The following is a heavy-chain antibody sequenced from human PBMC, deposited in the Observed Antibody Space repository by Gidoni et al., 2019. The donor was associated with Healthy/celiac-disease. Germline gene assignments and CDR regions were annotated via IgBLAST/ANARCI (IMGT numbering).Heavy chain of an antibody. J-gene: IGHJ3*02. CDR1: GFTFDDYS. CDR2: ISWNSGSI. Sequence: EVQLVESGGGLVQPGRSLRLSCAASGFTFDDYSMHWVRQAPGKGLEWGSGISWNSGSIGYADSVKGRFTISRDNAKNSLYLQMNSLRAEDTALYYCAKELRPVAGTFSAAFDIWGQGTMVTVSS. D-gene: IGHD6-19*01. CDR3: AKELRPVAGTFSAAFDI. V-gene: IGHV3-9*01.